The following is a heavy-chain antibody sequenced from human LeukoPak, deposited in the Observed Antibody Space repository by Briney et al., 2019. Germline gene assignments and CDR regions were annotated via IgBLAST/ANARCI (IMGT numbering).Heavy chain of an antibody. CDR1: GFTFSSYE. Sequence: GGSLRLSCAASGFTFSSYEMNWVRQAPGKGLEWVSYISSSGSTIYHADSVKGRFTISRDNAKNSLYLQMNSLRAEDTAVYYCARVSGTVTLPLDYWGQGTLVTVSS. V-gene: IGHV3-48*03. CDR2: ISSSGSTI. D-gene: IGHD4-17*01. CDR3: ARVSGTVTLPLDY. J-gene: IGHJ4*02.